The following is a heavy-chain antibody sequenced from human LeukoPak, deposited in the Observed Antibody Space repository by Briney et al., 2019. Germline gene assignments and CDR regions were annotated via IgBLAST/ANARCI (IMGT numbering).Heavy chain of an antibody. D-gene: IGHD3-16*01. CDR1: GFTFSSYA. CDR2: ISYDGSNK. Sequence: PGGSLRLSCAASGFTFSSYAMHWVRQAPGKGLEWVAVISYDGSNKYYADSVKGRFTISRDNSKNTLYLQMNSLRAEDTAVYYCARTPIGGTIEVLFDYWGQGTLVTVSS. CDR3: ARTPIGGTIEVLFDY. J-gene: IGHJ4*02. V-gene: IGHV3-30-3*01.